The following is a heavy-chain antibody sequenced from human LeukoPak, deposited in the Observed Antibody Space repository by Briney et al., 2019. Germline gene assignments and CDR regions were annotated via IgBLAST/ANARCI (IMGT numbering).Heavy chain of an antibody. D-gene: IGHD1-26*01. CDR2: IYYSGST. V-gene: IGHV4-59*01. CDR3: ARAASGSYYEVNY. CDR1: SGSISSYY. J-gene: IGHJ4*02. Sequence: SETLSLTCAVSSGSISSYYWSWIRQPPGKGLEWIGYIYYSGSTNYNPSLKSRVTISVDTSKNQFSLKLSSVTAADTAVYYCARAASGSYYEVNYWGQGTLVTVSS.